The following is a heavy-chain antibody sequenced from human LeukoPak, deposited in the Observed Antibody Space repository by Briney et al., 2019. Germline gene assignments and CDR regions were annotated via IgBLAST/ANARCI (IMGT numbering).Heavy chain of an antibody. CDR3: ARDPDSYEVGDY. V-gene: IGHV3-30*03. CDR1: GFTFSSYG. J-gene: IGHJ4*02. Sequence: SLRPSCAASGFTFSSYGMHWVRQAPGKGLEWVAVISYDGSNEYYADSVKGRFTISRDNSKNTLYLQMSSLRAEDTAVYYCARDPDSYEVGDYWGQGTLVTVSS. D-gene: IGHD5-18*01. CDR2: ISYDGSNE.